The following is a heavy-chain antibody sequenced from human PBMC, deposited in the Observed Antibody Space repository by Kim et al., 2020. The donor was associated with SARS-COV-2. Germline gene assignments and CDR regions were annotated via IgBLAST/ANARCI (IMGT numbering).Heavy chain of an antibody. V-gene: IGHV1-2*02. CDR3: ARDHPGVHSSGWYAFDY. D-gene: IGHD6-19*01. J-gene: IGHJ4*02. Sequence: FQGRVTMTRDTSISTAYMELSRLRSDDTAVYYCARDHPGVHSSGWYAFDYWGQGTLVTVSS.